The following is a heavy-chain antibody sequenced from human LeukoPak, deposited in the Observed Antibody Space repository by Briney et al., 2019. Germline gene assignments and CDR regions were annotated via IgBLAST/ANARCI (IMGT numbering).Heavy chain of an antibody. CDR2: INAGNGHT. V-gene: IGHV1-3*01. CDR3: ARGIWSRTVSSYYFDY. CDR1: GFTFTNYA. D-gene: IGHD3-3*01. Sequence: ASVKVSCKASGFTFTNYAMQWVRQAPGQRLEWMGWINAGNGHTRYSQRFQGRVTITRDASATTVYMEVTSLRSEDTAVYYCARGIWSRTVSSYYFDYWGQGTLVTVSS. J-gene: IGHJ4*02.